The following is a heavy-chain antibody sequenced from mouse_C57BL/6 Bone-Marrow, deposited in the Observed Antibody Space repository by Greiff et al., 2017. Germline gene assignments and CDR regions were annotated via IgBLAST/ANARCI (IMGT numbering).Heavy chain of an antibody. CDR2: ILPGSGST. Sequence: VKVVESGAELMKPGASVKLSCKATGYTFTGYWIEWVKQRPGHGLEWIGEILPGSGSTNYKEKFKGKATFTADTSSNTAYMQLSILTTEDSAIYYCARAKYSNFAMDYWGQGTSVTVSS. V-gene: IGHV1-9*01. D-gene: IGHD2-5*01. CDR1: GYTFTGYW. CDR3: ARAKYSNFAMDY. J-gene: IGHJ4*01.